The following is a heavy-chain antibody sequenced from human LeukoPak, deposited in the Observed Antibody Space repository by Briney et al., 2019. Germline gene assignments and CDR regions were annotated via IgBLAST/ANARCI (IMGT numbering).Heavy chain of an antibody. Sequence: ASVKVSCKASGYTFTGYYMHWVRQAPGQGLEWLGWINPNNGGTIYAQKFQGRVAMTRDTSNTTAYMEMTRLRSDDTAVYYCARGPRIAVVGPRIRRDEYFLDWGQGTLVTVSS. D-gene: IGHD6-19*01. V-gene: IGHV1-2*02. CDR3: ARGPRIAVVGPRIRRDEYFLD. CDR2: INPNNGGT. J-gene: IGHJ1*01. CDR1: GYTFTGYY.